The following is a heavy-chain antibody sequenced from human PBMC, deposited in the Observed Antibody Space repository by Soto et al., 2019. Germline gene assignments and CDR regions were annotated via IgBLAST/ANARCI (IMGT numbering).Heavy chain of an antibody. CDR3: ARGSFITIFGVAEPQTYYMDV. V-gene: IGHV4-31*03. D-gene: IGHD3-3*01. J-gene: IGHJ6*03. Sequence: PSETLSLTCTVSGGSISSGGYYWSWIRQHPGKGLEWIGYIYYSGSTYYNPSLKSRVTISVDTSKNQFSLKLSSVTAADTAVYYCARGSFITIFGVAEPQTYYMDVWGKGTTVTVS. CDR1: GGSISSGGYY. CDR2: IYYSGST.